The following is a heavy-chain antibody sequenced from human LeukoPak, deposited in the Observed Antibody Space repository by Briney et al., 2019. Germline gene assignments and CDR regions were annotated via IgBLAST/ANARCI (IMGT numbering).Heavy chain of an antibody. Sequence: ASVTVSCKASVYTFTSYAMNWVRQAPGQGRAWMGWINTNTGNPTYAQGFTGRFVFSLDTSVSTAYLQISSLKAEDTAVYYCAQPREPYSYYYYMDVWGKGTTVTVSS. V-gene: IGHV7-4-1*02. J-gene: IGHJ6*03. CDR3: AQPREPYSYYYYMDV. D-gene: IGHD1-26*01. CDR2: INTNTGNP. CDR1: VYTFTSYA.